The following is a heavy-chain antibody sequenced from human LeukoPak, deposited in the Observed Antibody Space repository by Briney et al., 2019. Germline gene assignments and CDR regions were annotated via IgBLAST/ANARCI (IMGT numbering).Heavy chain of an antibody. Sequence: SETLSLTCTVSGGSISSYYWSWIRQPAGKGLEWIGRIYTSGSTNDNPSLKSRVTMSVDTSKNQFSLKLSSVTAADTAGYYCARASVTRVSRIHYYGMDVWGQGTTVTVSS. CDR2: IYTSGST. V-gene: IGHV4-4*07. CDR1: GGSISSYY. D-gene: IGHD4-4*01. J-gene: IGHJ6*02. CDR3: ARASVTRVSRIHYYGMDV.